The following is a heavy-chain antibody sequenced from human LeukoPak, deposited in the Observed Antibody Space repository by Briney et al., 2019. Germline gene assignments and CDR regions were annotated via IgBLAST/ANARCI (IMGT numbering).Heavy chain of an antibody. J-gene: IGHJ4*02. CDR2: VYNTGTT. D-gene: IGHD6-13*01. CDR3: ARDRIAETATGYDY. Sequence: SETLSLTCTVSGGXISGYHCSWIRQSAGRELEWIGRVYNTGTTNSNPSLKSRVTMSVDTSKNRFSLKLTSVTAADTAVYFCARDRIAETATGYDYWGQGTLVTVSS. V-gene: IGHV4-4*07. CDR1: GGXISGYH.